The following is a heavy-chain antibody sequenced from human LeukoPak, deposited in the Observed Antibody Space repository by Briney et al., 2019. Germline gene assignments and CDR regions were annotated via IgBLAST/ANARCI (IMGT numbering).Heavy chain of an antibody. V-gene: IGHV3-21*01. CDR2: ISSSSSYI. J-gene: IGHJ4*02. D-gene: IGHD3-10*01. CDR3: ARAPYKGSGSYYPYYFDY. CDR1: GFTFSSYS. Sequence: GGSLRLSCAASGFTFSSYSMNWVRQAPGKGLEWVSSISSSSSYIYYADSVKGRFTISRDNAKNSLYLQMNSLRAEDTAVYYCARAPYKGSGSYYPYYFDYWGQRTLVTVSS.